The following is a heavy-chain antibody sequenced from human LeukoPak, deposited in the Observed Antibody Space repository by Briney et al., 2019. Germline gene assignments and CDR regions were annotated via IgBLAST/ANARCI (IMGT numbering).Heavy chain of an antibody. V-gene: IGHV3-48*03. CDR2: ISSSGNTI. CDR3: ARERPGEDTFDI. J-gene: IGHJ3*02. D-gene: IGHD7-27*01. Sequence: PGGSLRLSCAASGFIFGSYEMNWVRQAPGKGLGWVSFISSSGNTIYYADSVKGRFIISRDNAKNSLYLQMNSLRTEDTAIYYCARERPGEDTFDIWGQGTMVTVSS. CDR1: GFIFGSYE.